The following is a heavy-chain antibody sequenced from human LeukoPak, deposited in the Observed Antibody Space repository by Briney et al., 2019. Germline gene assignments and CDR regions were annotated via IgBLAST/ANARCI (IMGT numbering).Heavy chain of an antibody. V-gene: IGHV4-39*01. CDR2: IYYSGST. Sequence: SETLSLTCTVSGGSISSSSYYWGWIRQPPGKGLEWIGSIYYSGSTYYNPSLKSRVTISVDTSKNQFSLELSSVTAADTAVYYCASQYYYDSSGYYHDAFDIWGQGTMVTVSS. CDR3: ASQYYYDSSGYYHDAFDI. D-gene: IGHD3-22*01. CDR1: GGSISSSSYY. J-gene: IGHJ3*02.